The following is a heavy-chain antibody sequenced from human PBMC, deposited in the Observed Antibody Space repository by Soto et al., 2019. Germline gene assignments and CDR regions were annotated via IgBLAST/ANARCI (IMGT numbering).Heavy chain of an antibody. CDR1: GFSLTIAGMG. V-gene: IGHV2-26*01. J-gene: IGHJ6*02. CDR2: IFSNDEE. CDR3: VRIWYSSGWYFYYGMDV. D-gene: IGHD6-19*01. Sequence: SGPTLVNPTTPATLTCTVSGFSLTIAGMGVSWIRQPPGKALEWLAHIFSNDEESYSIFLKNRVTISKDTSQSQVVLTMTNMDPVDTATYYCVRIWYSSGWYFYYGMDVWGQGTTVTVSS.